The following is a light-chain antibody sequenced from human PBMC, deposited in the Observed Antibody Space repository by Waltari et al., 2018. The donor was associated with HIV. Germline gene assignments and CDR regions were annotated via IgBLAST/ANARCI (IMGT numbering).Light chain of an antibody. CDR1: SSNIGTNS. CDR2: DRS. J-gene: IGLJ2*01. Sequence: QSVLTQPPSVSAAAGQKVTISCSGSSSNIGTNSVAWYQQVPGTAPKLLIYDRSSRFPGIPDRFSGSQAGTSATLGISGLQTGDEADYYCAAWDNKLSGAVFGGGTKLTVL. V-gene: IGLV1-51*01. CDR3: AAWDNKLSGAV.